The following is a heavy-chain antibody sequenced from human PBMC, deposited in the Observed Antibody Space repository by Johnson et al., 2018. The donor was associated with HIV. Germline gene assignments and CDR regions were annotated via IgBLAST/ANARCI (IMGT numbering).Heavy chain of an antibody. D-gene: IGHD4-23*01. CDR2: ISFDGNNK. Sequence: QVQLVESGGGVVQPGRSLRLSCAASAFTFSSYGMHWVRQAPGKGLEWVAVISFDGNNKYYADSVKGRFTISRDNSKNTLYLQMNSLRAEDTAVYYCARVTQQVVRVGSDAFDIWGQGTMVTVSS. V-gene: IGHV3-30*03. CDR3: ARVTQQVVRVGSDAFDI. J-gene: IGHJ3*02. CDR1: AFTFSSYG.